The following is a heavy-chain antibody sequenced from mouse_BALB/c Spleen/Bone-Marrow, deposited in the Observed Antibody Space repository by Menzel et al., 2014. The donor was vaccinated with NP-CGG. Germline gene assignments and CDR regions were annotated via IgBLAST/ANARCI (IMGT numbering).Heavy chain of an antibody. V-gene: IGHV5-12*01. J-gene: IGHJ3*01. CDR1: GFTFSDYY. D-gene: IGHD4-1*01. CDR2: ISNGGGSST. Sequence: DVKLVESGGGLVQPGGSLKLSCAPSGFTFSDYYMYWVRQTPEKRLEWVAYISNGGGSSTYYPDTVKGRFTISRDNAKNTLYLQMSRLKSEDTAMYYCASPGTYWGQGTLVTVSA. CDR3: ASPGTY.